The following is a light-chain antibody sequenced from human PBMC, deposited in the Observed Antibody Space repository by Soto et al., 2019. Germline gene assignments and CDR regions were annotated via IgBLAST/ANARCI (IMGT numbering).Light chain of an antibody. CDR1: NSNIGSNT. J-gene: IGLJ1*01. CDR3: AAWDGSLNGRV. V-gene: IGLV1-44*01. Sequence: QSVLTHPPSASWTPGHRVTISCSGSNSNIGSNTVNWYQRLPGTAPKLLIYYDNLRPSGVPDRISGSKSGTSASLAISGLQSDDEADYYCAAWDGSLNGRVFGTGTKVTVL. CDR2: YDN.